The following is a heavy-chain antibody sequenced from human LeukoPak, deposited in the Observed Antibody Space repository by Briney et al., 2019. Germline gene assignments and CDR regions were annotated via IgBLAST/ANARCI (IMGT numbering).Heavy chain of an antibody. CDR3: ARRLMVRGVKFSIDY. CDR2: INHSGST. V-gene: IGHV4-34*01. Sequence: SETLSLTCAVYGGSFSGYYWSWIRQPAGKGLEWIGEINHSGSTNYNPSLKSRVTISVDTSKNQFSLKLSSVTAADTAVYYCARRLMVRGVKFSIDYWGQGTLVTVSS. J-gene: IGHJ4*02. CDR1: GGSFSGYY. D-gene: IGHD3-10*01.